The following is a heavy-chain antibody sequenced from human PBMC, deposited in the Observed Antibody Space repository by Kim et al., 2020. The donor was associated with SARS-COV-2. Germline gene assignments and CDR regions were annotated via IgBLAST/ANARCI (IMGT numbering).Heavy chain of an antibody. Sequence: ASVKVSCKASGYTFTSYDINWVRQATGQGLEWMGWMNPNSGNTGYAQKFQGRVTMTRNTSISTAYMELSSLRSEDTAVYYCARGLLIAAAGTKDYYMDVWGKGATVTVSS. D-gene: IGHD6-13*01. V-gene: IGHV1-8*01. CDR3: ARGLLIAAAGTKDYYMDV. J-gene: IGHJ6*03. CDR1: GYTFTSYD. CDR2: MNPNSGNT.